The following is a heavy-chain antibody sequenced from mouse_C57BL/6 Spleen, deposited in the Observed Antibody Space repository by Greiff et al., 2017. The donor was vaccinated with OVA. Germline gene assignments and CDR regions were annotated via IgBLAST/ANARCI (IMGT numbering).Heavy chain of an antibody. V-gene: IGHV1-55*01. CDR3: ARWRDGYYGDAMDY. CDR2: IYPGSGST. D-gene: IGHD2-3*01. Sequence: QVQLKQPGAELVKPGASVKMSCKASGYTFTSYWLTWVKQRPGQGLEWIGDIYPGSGSTNYNEKFKSKATLTVDTSSSTAYMQLSSLTSEDSAVYYCARWRDGYYGDAMDYWGQGTSVTVSS. CDR1: GYTFTSYW. J-gene: IGHJ4*01.